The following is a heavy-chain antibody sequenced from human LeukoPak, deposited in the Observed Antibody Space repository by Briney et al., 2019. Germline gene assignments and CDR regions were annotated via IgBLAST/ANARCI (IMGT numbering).Heavy chain of an antibody. V-gene: IGHV3-23*01. J-gene: IGHJ4*02. CDR1: GFTFSSYA. CDR3: AKDLHGEVPDYFDY. Sequence: GGSLRLSCVASGFTFSSYAMDWVRQAPGKGLEWVSGISSSGGTTYYIDSVKGRFTISRDNSKNTLYLQVNSLRADDTAVYYCAKDLHGEVPDYFDYWGQGSLVTVSS. CDR2: ISSSGGTT. D-gene: IGHD3-3*01.